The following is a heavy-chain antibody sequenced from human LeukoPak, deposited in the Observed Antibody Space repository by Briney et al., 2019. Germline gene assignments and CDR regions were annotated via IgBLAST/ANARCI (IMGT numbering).Heavy chain of an antibody. J-gene: IGHJ5*02. CDR1: GASISSYY. CDR3: ARDLEGGMAFDP. Sequence: SETLSLICTVSGASISSYYWSWIRQPPGKGLEWIGYSHYSGSTNYSPSLKSRVTISVDTSKNQFSLKLSSVTAADTAVYYCARDLEGGMAFDPWGQGTLVTVSS. V-gene: IGHV4-59*01. D-gene: IGHD5-24*01. CDR2: SHYSGST.